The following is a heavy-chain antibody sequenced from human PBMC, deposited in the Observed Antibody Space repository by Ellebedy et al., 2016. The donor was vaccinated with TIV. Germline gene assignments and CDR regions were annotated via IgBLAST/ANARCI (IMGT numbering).Heavy chain of an antibody. CDR1: GFSFSTYW. D-gene: IGHD3-16*01. V-gene: IGHV3-7*01. J-gene: IGHJ4*02. CDR3: ASLIWGAGFDY. Sequence: GESLKISCAASGFSFSTYWMSWVRQAPGKGLEWVANIKKDGSEIYYLDSVKGRFIISRDNAENSLYLQMNSLRVEDTALYYCASLIWGAGFDYWGQGTLVTVSS. CDR2: IKKDGSEI.